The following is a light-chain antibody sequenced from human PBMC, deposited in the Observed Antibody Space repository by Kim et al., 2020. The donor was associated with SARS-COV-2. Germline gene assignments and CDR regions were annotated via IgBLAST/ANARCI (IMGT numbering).Light chain of an antibody. CDR1: QTVLYNSNTKNY. CDR3: QQYYSTPPS. J-gene: IGKJ2*03. V-gene: IGKV4-1*01. CDR2: WAS. Sequence: RATLNCKSSQTVLYNSNTKNYLAWYQQKPGQAPKLLIYWASIRESGVSDRFSGSGSETDFTLTISSPQAEDVAVYYCQQYYSTPPSFGQGTKLEI.